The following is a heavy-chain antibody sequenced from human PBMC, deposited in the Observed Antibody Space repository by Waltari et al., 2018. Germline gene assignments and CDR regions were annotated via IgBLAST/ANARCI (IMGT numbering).Heavy chain of an antibody. V-gene: IGHV4-28*03. CDR2: IGGSSEST. CDR3: AREWVWGYFDY. J-gene: IGHJ4*02. CDR1: GGSISSSNW. D-gene: IGHD3-16*01. Sequence: QVQLQESGPGLVKPSETLSLTCAVSGGSISSSNWWSWIRQPPGKGLEWIGNIGGSSESTYYNPSLKSRVTISKDTSKNQFSLKLSSVTAAETAVYYCAREWVWGYFDYWGQGVLVTVSS.